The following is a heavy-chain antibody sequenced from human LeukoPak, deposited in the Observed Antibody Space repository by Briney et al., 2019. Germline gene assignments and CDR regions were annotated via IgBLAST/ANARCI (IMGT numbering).Heavy chain of an antibody. Sequence: SETLSLTCAGYGGSFSGYYWSWIRQPPGKGLEWIGEITHSGSTNYNPSLKSRVTISVDTSKNQFSLKLSSVTAADTAVYYCARGRSVSGWYFAEDFQHWGQGTLVTVSS. CDR3: ARGRSVSGWYFAEDFQH. CDR1: GGSFSGYY. J-gene: IGHJ1*01. CDR2: ITHSGST. V-gene: IGHV4-34*01. D-gene: IGHD6-19*01.